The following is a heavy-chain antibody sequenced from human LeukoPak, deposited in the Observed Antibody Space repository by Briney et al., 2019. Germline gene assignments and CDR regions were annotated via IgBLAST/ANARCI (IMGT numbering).Heavy chain of an antibody. CDR2: ISYDGSNK. CDR3: AKDSRLVIIFLFDY. Sequence: TGGSLRLSCAASGFTFSSYGMHWVRQAPGKGLEWVAVISYDGSNKYYADSVKGRFTISRDNSKNMLYLQMNSLRAEDTAVYYCAKDSRLVIIFLFDYWGQGTLVTVSS. D-gene: IGHD3-9*01. CDR1: GFTFSSYG. V-gene: IGHV3-30*18. J-gene: IGHJ4*02.